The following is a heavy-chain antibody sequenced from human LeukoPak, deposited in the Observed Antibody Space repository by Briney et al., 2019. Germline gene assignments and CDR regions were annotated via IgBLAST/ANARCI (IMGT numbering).Heavy chain of an antibody. J-gene: IGHJ4*02. D-gene: IGHD5-18*01. Sequence: PSETLSLTCTVSGGSISSYYWSWVRQPPGKGLEWIGYIYYSGSTNYNPSLKSRVTMSVDTSKNQFSLKLSSVTAADTAVYYCASSSAMVTLSFDYWGQGTLVTVSS. CDR3: ASSSAMVTLSFDY. CDR1: GGSISSYY. CDR2: IYYSGST. V-gene: IGHV4-59*01.